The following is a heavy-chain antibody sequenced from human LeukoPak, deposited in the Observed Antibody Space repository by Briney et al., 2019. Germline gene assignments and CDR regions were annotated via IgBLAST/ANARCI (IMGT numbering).Heavy chain of an antibody. Sequence: GGSLRLSCAASGFTFSNYAMHWVRQAPGKGLEYVSSISNNGGSTYYANSVKGRFTIFRDNSKNTLYLQMNSLRAEDTAVYYCARDRTPHYDILTGYYNYYYYMDVWGKGTTVTISS. J-gene: IGHJ6*03. CDR3: ARDRTPHYDILTGYYNYYYYMDV. D-gene: IGHD3-9*01. V-gene: IGHV3-64*01. CDR2: ISNNGGST. CDR1: GFTFSNYA.